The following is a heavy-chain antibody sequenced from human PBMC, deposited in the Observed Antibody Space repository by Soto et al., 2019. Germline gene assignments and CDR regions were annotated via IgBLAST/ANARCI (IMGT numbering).Heavy chain of an antibody. D-gene: IGHD5-12*01. CDR2: ISGSGGST. CDR1: GFTFSSYA. V-gene: IGHV3-23*01. Sequence: GGSLRLSCAASGFTFSSYAMSWVRQAPGKGLEWVSAISGSGGSTYYADSVKGRFTISRDNSKNTLYLQMNSLRAEDTAVYYCAKDIGVYSGYDFPDAFDIWGQGTMVTVS. CDR3: AKDIGVYSGYDFPDAFDI. J-gene: IGHJ3*02.